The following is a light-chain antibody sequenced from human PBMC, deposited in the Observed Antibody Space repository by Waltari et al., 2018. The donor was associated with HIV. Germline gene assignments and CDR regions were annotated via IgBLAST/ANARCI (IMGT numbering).Light chain of an antibody. CDR2: GAS. Sequence: EIVLTQSPGTLSLSPGERDTLSGQASQSLSSTYVAWYQQKPGQAPRLLIYGASTRATGIPDRFSGSGSGTDFTLTISSLEPEDFAVYHCQQYGTSPWTFGQGTKVETK. V-gene: IGKV3-20*01. CDR3: QQYGTSPWT. J-gene: IGKJ1*01. CDR1: QSLSSTY.